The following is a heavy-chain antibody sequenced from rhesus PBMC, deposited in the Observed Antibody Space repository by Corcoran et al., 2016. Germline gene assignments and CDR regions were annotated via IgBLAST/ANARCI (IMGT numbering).Heavy chain of an antibody. J-gene: IGHJ4*01. Sequence: QVQLQESGPGLVKPSETLSLTCAVSGGSISSSYYYWSWIRPAPGKGLEWIGYISYSGSTSYNPSLKSRVTISRDTSKNQFSLKLSSVTAADTAVYYCAREYSGSFDYWGQGVLVTVSS. V-gene: IGHV4-122*02. CDR2: ISYSGST. D-gene: IGHD6-25*01. CDR1: GGSISSSYYY. CDR3: AREYSGSFDY.